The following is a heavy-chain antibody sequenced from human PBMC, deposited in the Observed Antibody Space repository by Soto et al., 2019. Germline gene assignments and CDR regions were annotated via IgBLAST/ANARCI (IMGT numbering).Heavy chain of an antibody. CDR2: IIPIFGTA. CDR3: AREGGEGESTPNYYYYGMDV. J-gene: IGHJ6*02. Sequence: QVQLVQSGAEVKKPGSSVKVSCKASGGTFSSYAISWVRQAPGQGLEWMGGIIPIFGTANYAQKFQGRVTITADESTSTAYMELSSLRSEDTAVYYCAREGGEGESTPNYYYYGMDVWGQGTTVTVSS. CDR1: GGTFSSYA. D-gene: IGHD3-10*01. V-gene: IGHV1-69*01.